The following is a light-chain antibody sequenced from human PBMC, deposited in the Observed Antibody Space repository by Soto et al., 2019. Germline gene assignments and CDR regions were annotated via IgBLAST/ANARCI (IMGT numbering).Light chain of an antibody. CDR3: HQRMSWPRT. Sequence: EIVLTQSPATLSSSPGERATLSCRASQTVTYKLAWYQHRPGQAPRLLIYETSNRATGIPARFSGSGSGTYFTLTISSLEPEDFAVYYCHQRMSWPRTFGQGTKVEVK. CDR2: ETS. V-gene: IGKV3-11*01. CDR1: QTVTYK. J-gene: IGKJ1*01.